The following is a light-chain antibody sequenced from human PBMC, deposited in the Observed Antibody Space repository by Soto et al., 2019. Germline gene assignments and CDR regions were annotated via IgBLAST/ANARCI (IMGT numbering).Light chain of an antibody. CDR3: SSYTSGSTYV. CDR1: SSDVGGYRY. J-gene: IGLJ1*01. CDR2: EVS. V-gene: IGLV2-14*01. Sequence: QSVLTQPASVSGSPGQSITISCTGTSSDVGGYRYVSWYQQHPGKAPKLMIYEVSNRPSGVSNRFSGSKSGNTASLTISGLQAEDEADYYCSSYTSGSTYVFGTGTTLTVL.